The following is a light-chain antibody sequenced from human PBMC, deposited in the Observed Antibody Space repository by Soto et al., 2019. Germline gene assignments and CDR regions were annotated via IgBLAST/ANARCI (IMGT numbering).Light chain of an antibody. V-gene: IGLV1-40*01. CDR2: GNN. CDR3: HSSDSSLSGSRV. J-gene: IGLJ3*02. Sequence: QPVLTQPPSVSGAPGQRVTISCTGSSSNIGAGYDVHWYQQLPGTAPKLLIYGNNNRPSGVPDRFSGSKSGTSASLAITGLQAEDEADYYCHSSDSSLSGSRVFGGGTQLTVL. CDR1: SSNIGAGYD.